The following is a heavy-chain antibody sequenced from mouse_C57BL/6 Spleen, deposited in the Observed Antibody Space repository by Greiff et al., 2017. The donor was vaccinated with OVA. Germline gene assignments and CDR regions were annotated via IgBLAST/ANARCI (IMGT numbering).Heavy chain of an antibody. CDR2: IWGGGST. Sequence: QVQLQQSGPGLVAPSQSLSITCTVSGFSLTSYGVDWVRQPPGKGLEWLGVIWGGGSTNYNSALMSRLSISKDNSKSQVFLKMNSLQTDDTAMYYCAKHNDYYYGNYVGYFDVWGTGTTVTVSS. D-gene: IGHD2-1*01. CDR3: AKHNDYYYGNYVGYFDV. V-gene: IGHV2-9*01. J-gene: IGHJ1*03. CDR1: GFSLTSYG.